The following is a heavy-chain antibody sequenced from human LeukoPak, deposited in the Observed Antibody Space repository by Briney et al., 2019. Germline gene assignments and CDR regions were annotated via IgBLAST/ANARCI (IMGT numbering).Heavy chain of an antibody. Sequence: GGSLRLSCAASGFTFSSYAMSWVRQAPGKGLEWVSAISGSGGSTYYADSVKGRFTISRDNSKNTLYLQMNSLRAEDTAVYYCANVGTSAYCRGDCYFDYWGQGTLVTVSS. CDR2: ISGSGGST. J-gene: IGHJ4*02. D-gene: IGHD2-21*02. CDR1: GFTFSSYA. CDR3: ANVGTSAYCRGDCYFDY. V-gene: IGHV3-23*01.